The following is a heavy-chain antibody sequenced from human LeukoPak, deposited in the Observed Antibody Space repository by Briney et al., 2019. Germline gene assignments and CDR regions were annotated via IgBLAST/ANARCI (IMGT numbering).Heavy chain of an antibody. D-gene: IGHD3-10*01. CDR2: IYYSGST. Sequence: PSDTLSLTCTVSGGSISIYYWSWIRQPTGKGLEGIGYIYYSGSTNYNPSLKSRVTISVDTSKNQFSLKLSSVTAADSAVYYCARVGTYGSGSYLSWLDYWGQGTLVTVSS. CDR3: ARVGTYGSGSYLSWLDY. CDR1: GGSISIYY. V-gene: IGHV4-59*07. J-gene: IGHJ4*02.